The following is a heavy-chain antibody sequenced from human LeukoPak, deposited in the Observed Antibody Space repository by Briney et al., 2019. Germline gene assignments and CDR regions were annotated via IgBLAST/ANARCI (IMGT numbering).Heavy chain of an antibody. CDR2: ISLGGTST. CDR3: ARYSAWYPNTQYYFDY. J-gene: IGHJ4*02. D-gene: IGHD6-19*01. V-gene: IGHV3-23*01. Sequence: GGSLRLSCTASGFTFISYAMSWVRQAPGKGLEWVSAISLGGTSTYYADPVKGRFTISRDNSKNTLYLQLNTLRAEDTAVYYCARYSAWYPNTQYYFDYWVQGTLVTVSS. CDR1: GFTFISYA.